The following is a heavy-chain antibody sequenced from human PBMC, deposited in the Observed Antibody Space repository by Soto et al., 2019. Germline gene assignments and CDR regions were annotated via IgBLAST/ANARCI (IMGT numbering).Heavy chain of an antibody. CDR2: IIPIPGTA. J-gene: IGHJ6*02. CDR3: ASSQGSSTSLEIYYYYYYGMDV. D-gene: IGHD2-2*01. V-gene: IGHV1-69*01. Sequence: QVQLVQSGAEVKKPGSSVKVSCKASGGTFGSYAISWVRQAPGQGLEWMGGIIPIPGTANYAQKFQGRVTSAADASTSTAYMELSSLRSEDTAVYYCASSQGSSTSLEIYYYYYYGMDVWGQGTTVTVSS. CDR1: GGTFGSYA.